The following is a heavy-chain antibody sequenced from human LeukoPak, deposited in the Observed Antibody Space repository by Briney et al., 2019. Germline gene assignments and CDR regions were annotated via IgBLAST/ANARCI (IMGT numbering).Heavy chain of an antibody. J-gene: IGHJ4*02. CDR3: ARDGGEGSNYFDY. CDR1: GGSISSGGYY. V-gene: IGHV4-30-2*01. D-gene: IGHD3-16*01. Sequence: SQTLTLTCTVSGGSISSGGYYWSWIRQPPGKGLEWIGYIYHSGSTYYNPSLKSRVTISVDRSKNRFSLKLSSVTAADTAVYYCARDGGEGSNYFDYWGQGTLVTVSS. CDR2: IYHSGST.